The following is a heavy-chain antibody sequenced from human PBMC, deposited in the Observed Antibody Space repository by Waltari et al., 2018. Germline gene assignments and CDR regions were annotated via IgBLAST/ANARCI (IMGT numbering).Heavy chain of an antibody. J-gene: IGHJ4*02. CDR1: GGTFSSYA. V-gene: IGHV1-69*01. CDR3: ARERNYHGSGIFDY. Sequence: QVQLVQSGAEVKKPRSSVKVSCKASGGTFSSYALTLVRQAPGQGLEWMGGIIPIFGTANYAQKFQGRVTITADESTSKAYRELSSLRSEDTAVYYCARERNYHGSGIFDYWGQGTLVTVSS. CDR2: IIPIFGTA. D-gene: IGHD3-10*01.